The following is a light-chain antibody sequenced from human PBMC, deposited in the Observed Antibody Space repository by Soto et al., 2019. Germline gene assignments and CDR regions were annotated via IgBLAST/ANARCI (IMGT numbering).Light chain of an antibody. CDR1: RTVGGN. Sequence: EIVMTQSPATLPVSPGERATLSCRASRTVGGNLAGYHQKLGQAPRLLIYGASTRATGIPARFGGSGSGTEFTLTISSLRSEDFAIYFCQQYNNWPPDRTFGQGTKVEIK. CDR3: QQYNNWPPDRT. CDR2: GAS. J-gene: IGKJ1*01. V-gene: IGKV3-15*01.